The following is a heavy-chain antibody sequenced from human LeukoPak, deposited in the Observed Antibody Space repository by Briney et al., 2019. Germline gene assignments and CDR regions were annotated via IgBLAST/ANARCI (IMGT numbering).Heavy chain of an antibody. CDR1: GYTFTSYG. Sequence: ASVKVSCKASGYTFTSYGISWVRQAPGQGLEWMGWISAYNGNTNYAQKLQGRVTMTTDTSTSTAYMELRSLRSDDTAVYYCARELREGSSGWFYYYYGMDVWDQGTTVTVSS. CDR2: ISAYNGNT. D-gene: IGHD6-19*01. V-gene: IGHV1-18*01. J-gene: IGHJ6*02. CDR3: ARELREGSSGWFYYYYGMDV.